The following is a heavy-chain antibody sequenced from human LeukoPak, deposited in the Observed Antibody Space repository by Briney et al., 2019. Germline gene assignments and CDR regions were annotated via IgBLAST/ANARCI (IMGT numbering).Heavy chain of an antibody. Sequence: PGGSLRLSCAASGFTFSSCAMSWVRQAPGKGLEWVSAISGSGGSTYYADSVKGRFTISRDNSKNTLYLQMNSLRAEDTAVYYCAARRRLDIVLMVYAATLDYWGQGTLVTVSS. V-gene: IGHV3-23*01. CDR3: AARRRLDIVLMVYAATLDY. CDR2: ISGSGGST. D-gene: IGHD2-8*01. CDR1: GFTFSSCA. J-gene: IGHJ4*02.